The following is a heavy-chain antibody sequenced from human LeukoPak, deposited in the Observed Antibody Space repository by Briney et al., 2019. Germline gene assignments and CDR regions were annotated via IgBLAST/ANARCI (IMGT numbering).Heavy chain of an antibody. Sequence: PGGSLRLSCAASGFTFSSYGMHWVRQAPGKGLEWVAVISYDGSNKYYADSVKGRFTISRDNSKNTLYLQMNSLRAEDTAVYYCAKDRPYYYDSSGPIAGFDYWGQGTLVTVSS. CDR3: AKDRPYYYDSSGPIAGFDY. D-gene: IGHD3-22*01. CDR1: GFTFSSYG. V-gene: IGHV3-30*18. J-gene: IGHJ4*02. CDR2: ISYDGSNK.